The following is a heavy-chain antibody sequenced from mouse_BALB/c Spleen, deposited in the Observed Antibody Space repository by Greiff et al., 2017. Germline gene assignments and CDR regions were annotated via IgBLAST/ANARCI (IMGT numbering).Heavy chain of an antibody. J-gene: IGHJ1*01. CDR2: ISSGGGST. D-gene: IGHD1-1*01. CDR1: GFAFSSYD. V-gene: IGHV5-12-1*01. Sequence: EVKVVESGGGLVKPGGSLKLSCAASGFAFSSYDMSWVRQTPEKRLEWVAYISSGGGSTYYPDTVKGRFTISRDNAKNTLYLQMSSLKSEDTAMYYCARQGIYYYGSSSYWYCDVWGAGTTVTVSS. CDR3: ARQGIYYYGSSSYWYCDV.